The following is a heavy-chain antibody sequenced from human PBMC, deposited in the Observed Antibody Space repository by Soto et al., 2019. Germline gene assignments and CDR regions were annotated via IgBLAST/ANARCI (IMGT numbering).Heavy chain of an antibody. CDR3: ARDRFYGSGTFNYFDY. CDR2: INAGSGYT. V-gene: IGHV1-3*01. D-gene: IGHD3-10*01. J-gene: IGHJ4*02. Sequence: ASVKVSCKASGYTFTSHAMHWVRQAPGQRLGWMGWINAGSGYTQYSQKFHGRVTITRDASASTAYMELTSLRSEDTAVYYCARDRFYGSGTFNYFDYWGQGTLVTVYS. CDR1: GYTFTSHA.